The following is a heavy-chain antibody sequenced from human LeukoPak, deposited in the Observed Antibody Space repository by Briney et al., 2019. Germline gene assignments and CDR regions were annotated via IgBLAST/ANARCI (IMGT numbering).Heavy chain of an antibody. CDR2: FSGTTGAV. J-gene: IGHJ4*02. D-gene: IGHD3-3*01. Sequence: PGESLTLSCVASGITFTSYGLNWVRQTPGRGLEWVSCFSGTTGAVYYADSVRGRFTISRDNAKNSLYLQMNSLRAEDTAIYYCARGGLPRFWRQGILVTVSS. V-gene: IGHV3-21*01. CDR3: ARGGLPRF. CDR1: GITFTSYG.